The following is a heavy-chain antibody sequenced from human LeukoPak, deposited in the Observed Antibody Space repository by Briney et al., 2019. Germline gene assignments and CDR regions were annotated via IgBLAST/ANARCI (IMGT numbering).Heavy chain of an antibody. CDR3: AGGDYYGSGINDY. CDR2: INPNSGGT. V-gene: IGHV1-2*02. J-gene: IGHJ4*02. Sequence: GASVKVSCTASGYTFTGYYMHWVRQAPGQGLEWMGWINPNSGGTNYAQKFQGRVTMTRDTSISTAYMELSRLRSDDTAVYYCAGGDYYGSGINDYWGQGTLVTVSS. D-gene: IGHD3-10*01. CDR1: GYTFTGYY.